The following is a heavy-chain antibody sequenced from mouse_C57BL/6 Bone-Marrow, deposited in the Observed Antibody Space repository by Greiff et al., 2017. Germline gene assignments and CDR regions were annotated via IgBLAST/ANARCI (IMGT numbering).Heavy chain of an antibody. Sequence: VQGVESGAELARPGASVKLSCKASGYTFTSYGISWVKQRTGQGLEWIGVIYPRSGNTYYNEKFKGKATLTADKSSSTAYMELRSLTSEDSAVYFCARDIYYYTGYAMDYWGQGTSVTVSS. CDR3: ARDIYYYTGYAMDY. CDR1: GYTFTSYG. J-gene: IGHJ4*01. CDR2: IYPRSGNT. V-gene: IGHV1-81*01. D-gene: IGHD1-1*01.